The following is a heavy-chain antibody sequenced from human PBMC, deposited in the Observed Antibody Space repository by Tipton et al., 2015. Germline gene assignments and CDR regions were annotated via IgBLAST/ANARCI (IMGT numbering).Heavy chain of an antibody. CDR2: VFHTGAT. J-gene: IGHJ4*02. D-gene: IGHD2-15*01. CDR1: GVSISSYY. Sequence: LRLSCTVSGVSISSYYWTWIRQLPGKGLQWVGNVFHTGATSYNSSLKSRLTFSIDTSKNQVSLRLSSVTAADTAVYYCAAFCYGGNCPDYWGQGTLVIVSA. CDR3: AAFCYGGNCPDY. V-gene: IGHV4-59*01.